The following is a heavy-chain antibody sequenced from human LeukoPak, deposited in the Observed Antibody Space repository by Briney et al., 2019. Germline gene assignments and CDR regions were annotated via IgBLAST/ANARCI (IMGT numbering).Heavy chain of an antibody. J-gene: IGHJ4*02. D-gene: IGHD6-25*01. V-gene: IGHV4-34*01. Sequence: SETLSLTCAIYGGSFSHYYWSWIRQPPGKGLEWVGEIHPSGSTSFNPSLESRVSISKDTSKNQFSLKLTSVTAADTAVYYCSRGSDESKTGDYWGQGTLVTVSS. CDR2: IHPSGST. CDR1: GGSFSHYY. CDR3: SRGSDESKTGDY.